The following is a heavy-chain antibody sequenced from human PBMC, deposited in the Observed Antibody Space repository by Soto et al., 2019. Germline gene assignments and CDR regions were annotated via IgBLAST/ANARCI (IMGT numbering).Heavy chain of an antibody. CDR2: IYYSGST. D-gene: IGHD6-13*01. CDR1: GDSISNYY. J-gene: IGHJ3*02. V-gene: IGHV4-59*08. Sequence: QVQLQESGPGLVKPSETLSLTCNVSGDSISNYYWSWIRQPPGKGLEWIGYIYYSGSTNSNPSLKSRVTISVDTSKNQFSLKLNSVTAADTAVYYCARHLWVGSSWYLVAVDIWGQGTMVTVSS. CDR3: ARHLWVGSSWYLVAVDI.